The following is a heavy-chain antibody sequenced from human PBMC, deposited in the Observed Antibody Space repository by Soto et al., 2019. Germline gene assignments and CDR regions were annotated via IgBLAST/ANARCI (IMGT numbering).Heavy chain of an antibody. V-gene: IGHV1-69*13. J-gene: IGHJ4*02. Sequence: SVKVSCKASGGTFSSYAISWVRQAPGQGLEWMGGIIPIFGTANYAQKFQGRVTITADESTSTAYMELSSLRSEDTAVYYCAADYFSILEPIDYWGQGTLVTVSS. CDR1: GGTFSSYA. CDR3: AADYFSILEPIDY. CDR2: IIPIFGTA. D-gene: IGHD3-3*01.